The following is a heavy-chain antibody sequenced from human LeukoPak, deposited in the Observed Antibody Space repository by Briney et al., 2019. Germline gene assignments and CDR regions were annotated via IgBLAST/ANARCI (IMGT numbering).Heavy chain of an antibody. CDR2: IKNDGSEK. Sequence: QSGGSLRLSCAASGFTFIRYWMTWVRQAPGKGLEGVANIKNDGSEKYYVDSVQGRFTISRDNAKNSLYLQMTSLTDEDTAVYFCARAIGLPDFDFWGQGTLVAVSS. D-gene: IGHD2/OR15-2a*01. V-gene: IGHV3-7*01. CDR3: ARAIGLPDFDF. J-gene: IGHJ4*02. CDR1: GFTFIRYW.